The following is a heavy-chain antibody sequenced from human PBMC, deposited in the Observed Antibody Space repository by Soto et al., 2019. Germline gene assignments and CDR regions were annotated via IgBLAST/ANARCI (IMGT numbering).Heavy chain of an antibody. V-gene: IGHV5-51*01. Sequence: GESLKISCKGSGYSFTPYWIGWVRQMPGKGLEWMGIIYPSDSDTRYSPSFQGQITISADKSISTAYLQWSSLKASDTAMYYCARMPLDISGYYIAFDIWGQGTMVT. J-gene: IGHJ3*02. D-gene: IGHD3-22*01. CDR1: GYSFTPYW. CDR2: IYPSDSDT. CDR3: ARMPLDISGYYIAFDI.